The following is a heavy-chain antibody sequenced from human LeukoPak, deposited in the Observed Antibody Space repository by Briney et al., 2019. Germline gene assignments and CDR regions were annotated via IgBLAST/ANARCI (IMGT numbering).Heavy chain of an antibody. V-gene: IGHV3-43*02. CDR2: ISDDGGDT. J-gene: IGHJ4*02. CDR3: AKDKTRGPGDY. CDR1: GFTFDDYA. D-gene: IGHD1-14*01. Sequence: PGGSLRLSCAASGFTFDDYAMHWVRQTPGKGLECVSLISDDGGDTWYADSVKGRFTISRDNSKNSLYLQMNSLRAEDTAFYYCAKDKTRGPGDYWGQGTLVTVSS.